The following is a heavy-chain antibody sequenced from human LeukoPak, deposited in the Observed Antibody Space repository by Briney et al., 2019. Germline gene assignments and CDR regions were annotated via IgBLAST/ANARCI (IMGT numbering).Heavy chain of an antibody. CDR2: IYHTGGT. V-gene: IGHV4-4*02. Sequence: SETLSLTCAVSGGSISSNNWWGWVRQPPEKGLEWIGEIYHTGGTNYNPSLKSRVTISVDKSKNQFSLKLRSVTAADTAVYYCARGQYCSSTSCYLFGNWGQGTLVTVSS. CDR3: ARGQYCSSTSCYLFGN. J-gene: IGHJ4*02. CDR1: GGSISSNNW. D-gene: IGHD2-2*01.